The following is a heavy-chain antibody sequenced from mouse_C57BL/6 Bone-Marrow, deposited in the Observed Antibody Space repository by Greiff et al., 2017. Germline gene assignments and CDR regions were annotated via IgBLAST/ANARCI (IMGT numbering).Heavy chain of an antibody. D-gene: IGHD1-1*01. CDR1: GFTFSSYG. CDR2: ISSGGSYT. CDR3: ARRGVVALDY. Sequence: EVQLVESGGDLVKPGGSLKLSCAASGFTFSSYGMSWVRQTPDKRLEWAATISSGGSYTYYPDSVKGRFTISRDNAKNTLYLQMSSLKSEDTAMYYCARRGVVALDYWGQGTTLTVSS. V-gene: IGHV5-6*01. J-gene: IGHJ2*01.